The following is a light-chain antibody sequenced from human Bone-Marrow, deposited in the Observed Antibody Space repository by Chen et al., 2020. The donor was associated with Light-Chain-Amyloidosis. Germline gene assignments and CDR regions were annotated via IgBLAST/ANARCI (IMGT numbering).Light chain of an antibody. CDR1: QTISSNY. CDR2: GSS. V-gene: IGKV3-20*01. CDR3: QQYGTSPLT. Sequence: IVLTQSPGTLSLSSGEGANLSCRASQTISSNYLTWYQQKFGQAPRLLIYGSSSRATGIPDRFTGSGSGTDFTLTSNRLEPEDFSMYYCQQYGTSPLTFGGGTKVEIK. J-gene: IGKJ4*01.